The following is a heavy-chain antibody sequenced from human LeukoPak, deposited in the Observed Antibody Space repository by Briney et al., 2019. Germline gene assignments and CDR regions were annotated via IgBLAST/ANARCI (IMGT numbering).Heavy chain of an antibody. J-gene: IGHJ4*02. CDR3: ARDSRSSPTFDY. CDR2: IYYTGNT. V-gene: IGHV4-59*01. Sequence: SETLSLTCTVSGGSISNSYWSWIRQPPGKGLKWIAYIYYTGNTKYNPSLESRVTISVDTSKNQFSLKLSSVTAADTAVYYCARDSRSSPTFDYWGQGTLVTVSS. D-gene: IGHD1-26*01. CDR1: GGSISNSY.